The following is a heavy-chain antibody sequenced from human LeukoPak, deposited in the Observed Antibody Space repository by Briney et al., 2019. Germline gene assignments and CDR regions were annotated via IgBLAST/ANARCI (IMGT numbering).Heavy chain of an antibody. D-gene: IGHD3-3*01. V-gene: IGHV4-30-4*08. CDR3: ARDLTIFGVVMLDY. Sequence: SQTLSLTCTVSGGSISSGDYYWSWIRQPPGKGLEWIGYIYYSGSTYYNPSLKSRVTISVDTSKNQFSLKLSSVTAADTAVYYCARDLTIFGVVMLDYWGQGTLVTVSS. CDR1: GGSISSGDYY. CDR2: IYYSGST. J-gene: IGHJ4*02.